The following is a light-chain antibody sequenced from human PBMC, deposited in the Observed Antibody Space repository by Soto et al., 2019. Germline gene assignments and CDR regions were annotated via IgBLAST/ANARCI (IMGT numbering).Light chain of an antibody. Sequence: QSALTQPASVSGSPGQTINISCTGTSIDVGGYDYVSWYQHHPGKAPKLMIYGVTNRPSGVSNRFSGSKSGNTASLTISGLQPEDEADYYCTSYIHRRTLVVFGGGTKLTVL. CDR2: GVT. V-gene: IGLV2-14*01. CDR3: TSYIHRRTLVV. J-gene: IGLJ2*01. CDR1: SIDVGGYDY.